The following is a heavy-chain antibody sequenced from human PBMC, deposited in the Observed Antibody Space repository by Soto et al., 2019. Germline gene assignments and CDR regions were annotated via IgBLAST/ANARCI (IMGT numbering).Heavy chain of an antibody. V-gene: IGHV4-31*03. CDR2: IYHSGNT. D-gene: IGHD2-2*02. CDR3: ARARFQVLYGKPYFDS. Sequence: SETLSLTCTVSGGSITTGGSYWSWIRQHPGKGLAWIGNIYHSGNTYYNPSLKSRLTISVDTSKNHFSLMVDSVTAADTAVYYCARARFQVLYGKPYFDSWGQGTLVTVSS. CDR1: GGSITTGGSY. J-gene: IGHJ4*02.